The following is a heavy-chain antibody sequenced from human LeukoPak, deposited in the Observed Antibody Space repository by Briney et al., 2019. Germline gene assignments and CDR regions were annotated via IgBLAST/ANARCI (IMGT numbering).Heavy chain of an antibody. CDR3: AKDSWRCSSTSCYTGDDAFDI. CDR2: ISWNSGSI. V-gene: IGHV3-9*01. J-gene: IGHJ3*02. D-gene: IGHD2-2*02. Sequence: GGSLRLSCAASGFTFDDYAMHWVRQAPGKGLEWVSGISWNSGSIGYADSVKGRFTISRDNAKNSLYLQMNSLRAEVTALYYCAKDSWRCSSTSCYTGDDAFDIWGQGTMVTVSS. CDR1: GFTFDDYA.